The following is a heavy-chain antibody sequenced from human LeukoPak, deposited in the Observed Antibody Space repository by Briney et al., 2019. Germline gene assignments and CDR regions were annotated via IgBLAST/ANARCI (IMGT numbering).Heavy chain of an antibody. CDR2: ISGSGGST. CDR1: GFTFSSYA. CDR3: AKDLEWGSSSWYFDY. J-gene: IGHJ4*02. V-gene: IGHV3-23*01. Sequence: GGSLRLSCAASGFTFSSYAISWARQAPGKGLEWVSGISGSGGSTYYADSVKGRFTISRDNSKNTLYLQMNSLRAEDTAVYYCAKDLEWGSSSWYFDYWGQGTLVTVSS. D-gene: IGHD6-6*01.